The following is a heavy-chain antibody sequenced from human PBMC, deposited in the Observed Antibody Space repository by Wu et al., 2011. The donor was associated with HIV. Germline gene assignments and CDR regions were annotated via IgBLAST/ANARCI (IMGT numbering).Heavy chain of an antibody. CDR3: ARDPVGATSPAEYFQH. CDR2: IIPIFGTA. D-gene: IGHD1-26*01. V-gene: IGHV1-69*05. J-gene: IGHJ1*01. CDR1: GGTFSSYG. Sequence: QVQLVQSGAEVKKPGSSVKVYCKASGGTFSSYGISWVRQAPGQGPEWMGGIIPIFGTANYAQKFQGRVTITTDESTSTAYMELSSLRSEDTAVYYCARDPVGATSPAEYFQHWGQGTLVTVAS.